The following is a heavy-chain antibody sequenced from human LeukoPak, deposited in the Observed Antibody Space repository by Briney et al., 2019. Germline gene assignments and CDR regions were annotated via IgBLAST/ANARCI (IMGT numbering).Heavy chain of an antibody. CDR2: ISSSSSYI. D-gene: IGHD3-3*01. V-gene: IGHV3-21*01. CDR1: GFTFSSYS. Sequence: GGSLRLPCAASGFTFSSYSMNWVRQAPGKGLEWVSSISSSSSYIYYADSVKGRFTISRDNAKNSLYLQMNSLRAEDTAVYYCARDAGIFGVSYFDYWGQGTLVTVSS. J-gene: IGHJ4*02. CDR3: ARDAGIFGVSYFDY.